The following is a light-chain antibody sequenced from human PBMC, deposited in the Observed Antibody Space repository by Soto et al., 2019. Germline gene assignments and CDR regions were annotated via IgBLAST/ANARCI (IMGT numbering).Light chain of an antibody. CDR2: SAS. V-gene: IGKV1-6*01. CDR1: QDITND. Sequence: AIQMTQSPSSLSASVGDRVTITCRASQDITNDLGWYQQKPRKAPKLLIYSASSLQSAVPSRFSGSGSGTDFTLTISSLQPEDFSTYYYLQDYNYPYTFGQVNKLEIQ. J-gene: IGKJ2*01. CDR3: LQDYNYPYT.